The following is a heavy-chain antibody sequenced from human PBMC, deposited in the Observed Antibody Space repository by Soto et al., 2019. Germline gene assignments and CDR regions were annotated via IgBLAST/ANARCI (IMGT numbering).Heavy chain of an antibody. J-gene: IGHJ6*02. CDR1: GGSISSGGYY. Sequence: PSQTMSLTCTVSGGSISSGGYYWSWIRQHPGKGLEWFGYIYYSGSTYYNPSLKSRVTISVDTSKNQFSLKLSSVTAADTAVYYCARAWGDSSGYYDYYYYYGMDVWGQGTTVTVSS. V-gene: IGHV4-31*03. D-gene: IGHD3-22*01. CDR2: IYYSGST. CDR3: ARAWGDSSGYYDYYYYYGMDV.